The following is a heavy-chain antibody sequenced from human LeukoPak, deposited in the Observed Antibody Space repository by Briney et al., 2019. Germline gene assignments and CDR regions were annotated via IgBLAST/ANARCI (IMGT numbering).Heavy chain of an antibody. V-gene: IGHV3-15*01. CDR3: GRPFDV. CDR1: GFTFNNSA. CDR2: IKSKTDGGTT. J-gene: IGHJ6*04. Sequence: GGSLRLSCTASGFTFNNSAMSWVRQAPGKGLEWVGRIKSKTDGGTTDYVAHVKGRFTISRYDSKNTLYLQMNSLKTEDTAVYYSGRPFDVWGKGTTVTVSS.